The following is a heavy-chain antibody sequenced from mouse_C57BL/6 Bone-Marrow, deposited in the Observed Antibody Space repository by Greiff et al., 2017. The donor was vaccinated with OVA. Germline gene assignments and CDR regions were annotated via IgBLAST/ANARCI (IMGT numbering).Heavy chain of an antibody. CDR1: GYTFTSYW. V-gene: IGHV1-69*01. J-gene: IGHJ1*03. Sequence: QVQLQQSGAELVMPGASVKLSCKASGYTFTSYWMHWVKQRPGQGLEWIGEIDPSDSYTNYNQKFKGKSTLTVDKSSSTAYMQLSSLTSEDAAVYYCARWRWYFDVWGTGTTVTVSS. CDR3: ARWRWYFDV. CDR2: IDPSDSYT.